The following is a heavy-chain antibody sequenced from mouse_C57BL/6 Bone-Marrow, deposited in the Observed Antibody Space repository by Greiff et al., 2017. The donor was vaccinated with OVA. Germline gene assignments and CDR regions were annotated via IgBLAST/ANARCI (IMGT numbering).Heavy chain of an antibody. J-gene: IGHJ2*01. Sequence: QVQLQQPGAELVMPGASVKLSCKASGYTFTSYWMHWVKQRPGQGLEWIGEIDPSDSYTNYNQKFKGKSTLTVDKSSSTAYMQLSSLTSEDSAVYYCARSKDSSGYVDYLGQGTTLTVSS. CDR1: GYTFTSYW. CDR2: IDPSDSYT. V-gene: IGHV1-69*01. CDR3: ARSKDSSGYVDY. D-gene: IGHD3-2*02.